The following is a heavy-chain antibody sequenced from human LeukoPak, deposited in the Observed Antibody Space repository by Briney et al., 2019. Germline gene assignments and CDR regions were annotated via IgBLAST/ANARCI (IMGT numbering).Heavy chain of an antibody. CDR2: IYTSGST. D-gene: IGHD2-15*01. CDR3: ARSPIPLGYCSGGSCYGWFDP. CDR1: GGSISSYY. J-gene: IGHJ5*02. Sequence: SETLSLTCTVSGGSISSYYWSWIRQPAGKGLEWIGRIYTSGSTNYNPSLTSRVTMSVDTSKNHFSLKLSSVTASDTAVYYCARSPIPLGYCSGGSCYGWFDPWGQGTLVTVSS. V-gene: IGHV4-4*07.